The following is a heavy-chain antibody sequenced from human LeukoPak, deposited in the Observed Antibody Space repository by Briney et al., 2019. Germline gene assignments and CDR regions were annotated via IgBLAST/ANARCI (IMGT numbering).Heavy chain of an antibody. CDR3: ATSDYYFDY. Sequence: PGGSLRLSCAASGFTFSSYEVNWVRQAPGKGLEWVAFIRYDGSNKYYADSVKGRFTISRDNAKNSLYLQMNSLRAEDTAVYYCATSDYYFDYWGQGTLVTVSS. CDR1: GFTFSSYE. CDR2: IRYDGSNK. J-gene: IGHJ4*02. V-gene: IGHV3-30*02. D-gene: IGHD2-21*02.